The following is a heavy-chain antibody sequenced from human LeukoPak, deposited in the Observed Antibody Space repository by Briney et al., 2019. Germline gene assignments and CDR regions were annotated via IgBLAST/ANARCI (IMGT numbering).Heavy chain of an antibody. Sequence: ASVKVSCKASGYTFTSYDINWVRQATGQGLEWMGWMNPNSGNTGYAQKFQGRVTMTRNTSISTAYMELSSLRSEDTAVYYCAKDLEWGGIPYDSSGFAFDIWGQGTMVTVSS. J-gene: IGHJ3*02. D-gene: IGHD3-22*01. CDR1: GYTFTSYD. V-gene: IGHV1-8*01. CDR2: MNPNSGNT. CDR3: AKDLEWGGIPYDSSGFAFDI.